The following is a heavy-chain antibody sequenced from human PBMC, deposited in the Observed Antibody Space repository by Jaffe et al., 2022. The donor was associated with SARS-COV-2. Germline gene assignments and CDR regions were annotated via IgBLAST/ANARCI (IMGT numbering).Heavy chain of an antibody. V-gene: IGHV1-18*04. J-gene: IGHJ6*02. CDR2: ISNYNGDT. Sequence: QAQLVQSGAEVKKPGASVKVSCKASGYTFTTYGISWVRQAPGQGLEWLGWISNYNGDTNYAQKFQGRVTMTTDTSTSTTYMELRRLRSDDTAVYYCARDAYFDFRSGFSHSGMGVWGQGTTVTVSS. CDR1: GYTFTTYG. CDR3: ARDAYFDFRSGFSHSGMGV. D-gene: IGHD3-3*01.